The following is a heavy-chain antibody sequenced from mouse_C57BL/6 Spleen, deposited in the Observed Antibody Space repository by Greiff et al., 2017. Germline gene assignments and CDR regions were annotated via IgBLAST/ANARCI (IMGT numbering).Heavy chain of an antibody. J-gene: IGHJ4*01. CDR1: GYTFTSYW. D-gene: IGHD1-1*01. V-gene: IGHV1-69*01. CDR2: IDPSDSYA. CDR3: ARYYGSSFYAMDY. Sequence: QVQLQQPGAELVLPWASVTLSCTASGYTFTSYWMHWVKQRPGQGLEWIGEIDPSDSYANYNQKFTGKSTLTVDKSSITAYMQLSSLTSEDSAVYNCARYYGSSFYAMDYWGQGTSVTVAS.